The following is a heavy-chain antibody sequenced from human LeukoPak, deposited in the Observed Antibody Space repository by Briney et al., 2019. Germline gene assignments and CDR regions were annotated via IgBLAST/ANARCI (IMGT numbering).Heavy chain of an antibody. CDR1: GGSISSGGYS. D-gene: IGHD5-24*01. CDR3: ARATDGYYFDY. J-gene: IGHJ4*02. Sequence: TLSLTCAVSGGSISSGGYSWSWIRQPPGKGLEWIGYIYHSGSTYYNPSLKSRVTISVDRSKNQFSLKLSSVTAADTAVYYCARATDGYYFDYWGQGTLVTVSS. CDR2: IYHSGST. V-gene: IGHV4-30-2*01.